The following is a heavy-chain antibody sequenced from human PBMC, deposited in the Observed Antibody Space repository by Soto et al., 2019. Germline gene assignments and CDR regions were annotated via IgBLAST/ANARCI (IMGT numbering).Heavy chain of an antibody. J-gene: IGHJ4*02. V-gene: IGHV4-39*01. CDR2: VYYRGRS. CDR1: GVSVTNSSYY. CDR3: VSQRTTVPTQAYFDY. D-gene: IGHD4-17*01. Sequence: SETLSLTCTVSGVSVTNSSYYWGWIRQCPGKWLEWIGSVYYRGRSYSKSSVKSRVTITVDTSKNRFSLSLNSVTASDTAVYFCVSQRTTVPTQAYFDYWGPGALVTVYS.